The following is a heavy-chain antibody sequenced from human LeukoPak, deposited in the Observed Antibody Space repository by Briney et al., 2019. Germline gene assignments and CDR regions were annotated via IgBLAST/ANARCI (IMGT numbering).Heavy chain of an antibody. V-gene: IGHV1-8*02. CDR3: ARFRYDYGDGPDY. CDR2: MTPNSGNT. Sequence: GASVKVSCKASGYTFTGHYMHWVRQAAGQGLEWMGFMTPNSGNTGYAQKLQGRVTMTRNNSISTAYMELSSLRSEDTAVYYCARFRYDYGDGPDYWGQGTLVTVSS. J-gene: IGHJ4*02. CDR1: GYTFTGHY. D-gene: IGHD4/OR15-4a*01.